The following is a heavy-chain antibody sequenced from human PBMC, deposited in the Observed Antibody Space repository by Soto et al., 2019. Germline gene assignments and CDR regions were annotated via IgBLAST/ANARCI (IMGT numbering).Heavy chain of an antibody. CDR2: INHSGST. D-gene: IGHD5-12*01. V-gene: IGHV4-34*01. Sequence: PSETLSLTCAVYGGSFSGYYWSWIRQPPGKGLEWIGEINHSGSTNYNPSLKSRVTISVDTSKNQFSLKLSSVTAADTAVYYCATRRDGYNYFDYWGQGTLVTVSS. J-gene: IGHJ4*02. CDR3: ATRRDGYNYFDY. CDR1: GGSFSGYY.